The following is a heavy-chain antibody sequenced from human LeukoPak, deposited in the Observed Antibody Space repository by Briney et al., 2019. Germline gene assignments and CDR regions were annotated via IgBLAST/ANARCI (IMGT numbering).Heavy chain of an antibody. CDR2: IYYSGST. CDR3: ARDLSIYDSSGYPTYYYYYYMDV. D-gene: IGHD3-22*01. CDR1: GYSISSSYY. Sequence: SETLSLTCTVSGYSISSSYYWGWIRQPPGKGLEWIGSIYYSGSTYYNPSLKSRVTISVDTSKNQFSLKLSSVTAADTAVYYCARDLSIYDSSGYPTYYYYYYMDVWGKGTTVTVSS. J-gene: IGHJ6*03. V-gene: IGHV4-38-2*02.